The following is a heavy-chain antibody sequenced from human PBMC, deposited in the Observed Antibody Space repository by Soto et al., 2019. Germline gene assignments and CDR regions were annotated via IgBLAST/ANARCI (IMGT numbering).Heavy chain of an antibody. Sequence: GESLKISCKGSGYSFTSYWIGWVRQMPGKGLEWMGIIYPGDSDTRYSPSFQGQVTISADKSISTAYLQWSSLKASDTAMYYCARLEYYYGSGSYYNLDYWGQGTLVTVSS. CDR3: ARLEYYYGSGSYYNLDY. CDR2: IYPGDSDT. D-gene: IGHD3-10*01. J-gene: IGHJ4*02. V-gene: IGHV5-51*01. CDR1: GYSFTSYW.